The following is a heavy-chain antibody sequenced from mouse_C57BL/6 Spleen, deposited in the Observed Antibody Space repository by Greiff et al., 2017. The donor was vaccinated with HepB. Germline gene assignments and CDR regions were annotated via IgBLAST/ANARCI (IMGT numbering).Heavy chain of an antibody. CDR1: GYTFTDYY. CDR2: IYPGSGNT. J-gene: IGHJ3*01. CDR3: ARKGDYYGSSYSFAY. D-gene: IGHD1-1*01. Sequence: QVQLKQSGAELVRPGASVKLSCKASGYTFTDYYINWVKQRPGQGLEWIARIYPGSGNTYYNEKFKGKATLTAEKSSSTAYMQLSSLTSEDSAVYSCARKGDYYGSSYSFAYWGQGTLVTVSA. V-gene: IGHV1-76*01.